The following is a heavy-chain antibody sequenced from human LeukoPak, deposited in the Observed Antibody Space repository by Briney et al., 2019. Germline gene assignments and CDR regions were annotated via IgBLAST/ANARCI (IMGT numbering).Heavy chain of an antibody. CDR3: ARAPYSSGWDFDY. CDR1: GGTFSSYA. V-gene: IGHV1-69*01. CDR2: IIPIFGTA. J-gene: IGHJ4*02. Sequence: SVKVSCKASGGTFSSYAISWVRQAPGQGLEWMGGIIPIFGTANYAQKFQGRVTITADESTSTAYMGLSSLGSEDTAVYYCARAPYSSGWDFDYWGQGTLVTVSS. D-gene: IGHD6-19*01.